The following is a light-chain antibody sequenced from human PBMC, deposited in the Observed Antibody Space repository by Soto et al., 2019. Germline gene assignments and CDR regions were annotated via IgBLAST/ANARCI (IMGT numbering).Light chain of an antibody. J-gene: IGKJ1*01. CDR1: QSISSN. CDR3: RQYDNWPT. Sequence: EIVMTQSPATLSVSPGERATLSCRASQSISSNLVWYQQKAGQAPRLLIYGASTRATGIPARFSGSGSGTEFTLTISSLQSEDFAVYYCRQYDNWPTFGQGTKADI. CDR2: GAS. V-gene: IGKV3-15*01.